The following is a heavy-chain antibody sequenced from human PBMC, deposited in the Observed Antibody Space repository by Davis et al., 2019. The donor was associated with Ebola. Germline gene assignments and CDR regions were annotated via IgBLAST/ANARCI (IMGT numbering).Heavy chain of an antibody. CDR2: INYSGTT. V-gene: IGHV4-34*01. J-gene: IGHJ4*02. D-gene: IGHD6-19*01. Sequence: PSETLSLTCAVSGGSFSGYFWTWIRQSPEKGLEWIGQINYSGTTTYNPSLRSRVIMSLDTVKKQFSLELTSLTAADTAVYYCARGIEYSSPFYFDYWGQGTLVTVSS. CDR3: ARGIEYSSPFYFDY. CDR1: GGSFSGYF.